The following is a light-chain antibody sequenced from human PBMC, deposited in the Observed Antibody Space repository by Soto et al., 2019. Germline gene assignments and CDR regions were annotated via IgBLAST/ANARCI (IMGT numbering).Light chain of an antibody. CDR3: SSFTRSSTVV. J-gene: IGLJ3*02. Sequence: QSVLTQPASVSGSPGQSITISCTGTSSDVGGYNYVSWYQQHPGKAPKLIIYDVSYRLSGVSNRFSGSKSGNTASLTISGLQAEDEADYYCSSFTRSSTVVFGGGTKVTVL. CDR1: SSDVGGYNY. V-gene: IGLV2-14*01. CDR2: DVS.